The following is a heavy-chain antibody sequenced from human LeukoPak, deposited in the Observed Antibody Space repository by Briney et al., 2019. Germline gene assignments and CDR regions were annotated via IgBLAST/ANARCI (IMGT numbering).Heavy chain of an antibody. CDR2: ISAYNGNT. CDR1: GYTLRSYG. D-gene: IGHD2-2*01. Sequence: ASVKLSCKASGYTLRSYGITWVRQAPGQGLEWMGWISAYNGNTKYPQKLQGRVTMTTDTSPSTAYMELRSLRSDDTAVYYCARGPIIDIVIVPAADDYYYMDVWGKGTTVTVSS. CDR3: ARGPIIDIVIVPAADDYYYMDV. V-gene: IGHV1-18*01. J-gene: IGHJ6*03.